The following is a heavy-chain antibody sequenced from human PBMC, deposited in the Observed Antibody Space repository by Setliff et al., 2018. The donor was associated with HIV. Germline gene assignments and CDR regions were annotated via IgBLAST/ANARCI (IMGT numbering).Heavy chain of an antibody. CDR1: DDSISSYY. V-gene: IGHV4-4*07. Sequence: SETLSLTCTVSDDSISSYYWSWIRQPAGKGLEWIGRLYVSGDTNYNPSLKSRVTMSLDTSKKHFSLKLKSVTAADTAVYYCALTGHRLLRGYMDVWGKGTTVTVS. CDR3: ALTGHRLLRGYMDV. J-gene: IGHJ6*03. CDR2: LYVSGDT. D-gene: IGHD2-15*01.